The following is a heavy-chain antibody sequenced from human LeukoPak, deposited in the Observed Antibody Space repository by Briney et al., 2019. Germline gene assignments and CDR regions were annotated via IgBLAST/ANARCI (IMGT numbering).Heavy chain of an antibody. CDR1: GGSISSYS. Sequence: SETLSLTCSVSGGSISSYSWSWIRQPAGKGLDWIGRIFSSGNNNDNPSLKSRVIISVDTSTNQFSLKLTSVTAADTAVYYCAREGGGFDYWGQGTLVTVSS. CDR3: AREGGGFDY. V-gene: IGHV4-4*07. D-gene: IGHD3-16*01. CDR2: IFSSGNN. J-gene: IGHJ4*02.